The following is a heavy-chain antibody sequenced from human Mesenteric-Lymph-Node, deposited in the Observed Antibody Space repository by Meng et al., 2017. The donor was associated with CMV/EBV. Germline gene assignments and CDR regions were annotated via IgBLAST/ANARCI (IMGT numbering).Heavy chain of an antibody. D-gene: IGHD4-23*01. CDR2: IYRSGSA. CDR1: GGAINSGGDS. CDR3: ARGGNSDSSFDC. J-gene: IGHJ4*02. Sequence: AVSGGAINSGGDSWGWIRQPPGEGLEWIEYIYRSGSAFYNPPLKSRVSISIDTSNNQFSLKLYSVTAAGAAVYFCARGGNSDSSFDCWGQGTLVTVSS. V-gene: IGHV4-30-2*01.